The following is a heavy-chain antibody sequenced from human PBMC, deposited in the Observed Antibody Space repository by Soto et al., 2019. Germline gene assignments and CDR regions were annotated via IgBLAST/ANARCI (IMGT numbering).Heavy chain of an antibody. Sequence: LRLSCEASGFNFGAYAMSWVRQAPGKGLEWVSGISGSSSGTYYTDSVKGRFTISRDNSKNTVYLQMNSLRGEDTAVYYCAKDRSENFWVYYYAMDVWGQGTAVTVSS. CDR3: AKDRSENFWVYYYAMDV. J-gene: IGHJ6*02. V-gene: IGHV3-23*01. CDR2: ISGSSSGT. CDR1: GFNFGAYA. D-gene: IGHD6-19*01.